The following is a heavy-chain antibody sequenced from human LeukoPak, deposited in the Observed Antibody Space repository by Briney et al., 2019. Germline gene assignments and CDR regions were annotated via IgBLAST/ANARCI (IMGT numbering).Heavy chain of an antibody. CDR3: ARANIVVVPAAKGPHYYYYGMDV. V-gene: IGHV1-69*06. Sequence: ASVKVSCKASGGTFSSYAIGWVRQAPGQGLEWMGGIIPIFGTANYAQKFQGRVTITADKSTSTAYMELSSLRSEDTAVYYCARANIVVVPAAKGPHYYYYGMDVWGKGTTVTVSS. D-gene: IGHD2-2*01. CDR2: IIPIFGTA. J-gene: IGHJ6*04. CDR1: GGTFSSYA.